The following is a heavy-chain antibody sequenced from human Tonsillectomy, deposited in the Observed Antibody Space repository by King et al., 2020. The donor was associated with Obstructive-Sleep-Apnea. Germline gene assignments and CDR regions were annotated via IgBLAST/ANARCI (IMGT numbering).Heavy chain of an antibody. CDR2: IIGSGGST. CDR3: AKDVLRYFDWLPAEYFQH. Sequence: QLVQSGGGLVQPGGSLRLSCAASGFTFSSYAMSWVRQAPGKGLEWVSAIIGSGGSTYYADSAKGRFTIARDNSKNTLYLQMNSLSAEDTAVYYCAKDVLRYFDWLPAEYFQHWGQGTLVTVSS. D-gene: IGHD3-9*01. CDR1: GFTFSSYA. J-gene: IGHJ1*01. V-gene: IGHV3-23*04.